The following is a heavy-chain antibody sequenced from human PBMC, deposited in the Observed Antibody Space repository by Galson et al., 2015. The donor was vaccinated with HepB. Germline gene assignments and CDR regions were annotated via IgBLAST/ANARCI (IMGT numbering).Heavy chain of an antibody. J-gene: IGHJ4*02. Sequence: SLRLSCAASGFTFSAYEMNWVRQAPGKGLEWISYISGTSGSIYYADSVKGRFTLSRDNAKNLLYLQMNSLRAEDTAIYYCARGDSFGYAGNYWGQGTLVIVSS. D-gene: IGHD5-18*01. CDR2: ISGTSGSI. CDR3: ARGDSFGYAGNY. V-gene: IGHV3-48*03. CDR1: GFTFSAYE.